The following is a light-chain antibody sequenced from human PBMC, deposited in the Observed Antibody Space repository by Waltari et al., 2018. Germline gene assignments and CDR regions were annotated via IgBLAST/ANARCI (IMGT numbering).Light chain of an antibody. CDR2: LGS. J-gene: IGKJ2*01. V-gene: IGKV2-28*01. CDR3: MQARQTPFT. Sequence: EIVMTQSPLSLPVTPWEPASISCRSSQSLRHLNGYNYLGWYLQKPGQSPKLLIYLGSSRASGVPGRFSGSGSGTDFTLLISRVEADDVGVYYCMQARQTPFTFGQGTKLEI. CDR1: QSLRHLNGYNY.